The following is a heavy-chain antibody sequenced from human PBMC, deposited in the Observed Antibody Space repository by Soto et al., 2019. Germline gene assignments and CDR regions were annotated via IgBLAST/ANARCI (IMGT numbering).Heavy chain of an antibody. CDR2: ITWNSGKI. D-gene: IGHD2-15*01. CDR3: VKDSYADFHRVLSTAEYFFDY. V-gene: IGHV3-9*01. J-gene: IGHJ4*01. Sequence: SLRLSCTASGFTFDDYAMHWVRQGPGRGLEWVSGITWNSGKIAYADSVKGRFTIARDDDNNSLYLQMNSLRPEDAALYYCVKDSYADFHRVLSTAEYFFDYWGHGTLATVYS. CDR1: GFTFDDYA.